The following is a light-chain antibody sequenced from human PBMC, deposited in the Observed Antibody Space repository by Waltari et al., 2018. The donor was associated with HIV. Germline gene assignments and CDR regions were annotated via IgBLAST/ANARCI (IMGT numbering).Light chain of an antibody. CDR1: QSIRNY. V-gene: IGKV1-39*01. J-gene: IGKJ1*01. CDR3: QQSYNTPRT. Sequence: DIQVTQSPSSLSASVGDRVTITCRASQSIRNYLNWYQQRPGKAPKLLIYSAFTLQSGVPSRFSGSGSGTDFTLTISSLQPEDFATYYCQQSYNTPRTFGQGTKVEIK. CDR2: SAF.